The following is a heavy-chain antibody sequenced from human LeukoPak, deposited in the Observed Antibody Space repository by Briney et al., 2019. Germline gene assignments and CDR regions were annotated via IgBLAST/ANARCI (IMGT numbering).Heavy chain of an antibody. Sequence: ASVKVSCTASGGTFNSYAISWERHAPGQGLEWMGGLIPIFGTANYAQKFQGRVTITADESTSTAYMELSSLRSEDTAVYYCARQGPITMVRGVISDPFDYWGQGTLVTVSS. V-gene: IGHV1-69*13. J-gene: IGHJ4*02. D-gene: IGHD3-10*01. CDR2: LIPIFGTA. CDR3: ARQGPITMVRGVISDPFDY. CDR1: GGTFNSYA.